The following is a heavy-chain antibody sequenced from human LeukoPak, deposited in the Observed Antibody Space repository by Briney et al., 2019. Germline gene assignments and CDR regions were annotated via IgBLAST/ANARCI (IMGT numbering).Heavy chain of an antibody. Sequence: GGSLRLSCAASGFTFSSYAMSWVRQAPGKGLEWVSSIIGSGGVTLYADSVKGRFTISRDNSKNTVYLQMNSLRAEDTALYYCAKIPSIHEVGVLDMWGQGTMVTVSS. CDR2: IIGSGGVT. CDR1: GFTFSSYA. CDR3: AKIPSIHEVGVLDM. V-gene: IGHV3-23*01. D-gene: IGHD1-26*01. J-gene: IGHJ3*02.